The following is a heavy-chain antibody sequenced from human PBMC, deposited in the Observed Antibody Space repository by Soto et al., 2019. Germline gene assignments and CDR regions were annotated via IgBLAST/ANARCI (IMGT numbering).Heavy chain of an antibody. Sequence: ASVQVSCKASGYTFTSYGISWVRQPPGQGLEWMGWISAYNGNTTYARKLQGSVTMTTDKSTSTASMELRSLRSDATAVYYCCRSLAVVIRRQRSVGLISDYWGQGTPVTVSS. CDR2: ISAYNGNT. V-gene: IGHV1-18*01. CDR1: GYTFTSYG. J-gene: IGHJ4*02. CDR3: CRSLAVVIRRQRSVGLISDY. D-gene: IGHD3-22*01.